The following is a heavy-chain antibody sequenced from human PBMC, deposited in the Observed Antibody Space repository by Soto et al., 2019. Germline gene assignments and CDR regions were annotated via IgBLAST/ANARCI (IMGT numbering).Heavy chain of an antibody. V-gene: IGHV1-3*01. CDR2: INPDNGNT. Sequence: ASVKVSCKASGYTFTRYTMNWVRQAPRQRLEWMGWINPDNGNTKSSQKFQDRVIITRDTSASTAYMDLSSLRSEDTAVYYCARGVANSQRNPWGQGTLVAVSS. D-gene: IGHD2-2*01. CDR3: ARGVANSQRNP. J-gene: IGHJ5*02. CDR1: GYTFTRYT.